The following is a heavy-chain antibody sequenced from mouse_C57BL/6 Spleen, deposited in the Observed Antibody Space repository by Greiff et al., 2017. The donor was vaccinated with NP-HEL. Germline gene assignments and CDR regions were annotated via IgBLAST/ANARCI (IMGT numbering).Heavy chain of an antibody. CDR3: ARMGLKYYAMDY. CDR2: IYPGDGDT. J-gene: IGHJ4*01. D-gene: IGHD2-4*01. CDR1: GYAFSSYG. Sequence: QVQLKESGAELVKPGASVKISCKASGYAFSSYGMNWVKQRPGQGLEWIGQIYPGDGDTNYNGKFKGKATLTADKSSSTAYMQHSSLTSEDSAVYYCARMGLKYYAMDYWGQGTSVTVSA. V-gene: IGHV1-80*01.